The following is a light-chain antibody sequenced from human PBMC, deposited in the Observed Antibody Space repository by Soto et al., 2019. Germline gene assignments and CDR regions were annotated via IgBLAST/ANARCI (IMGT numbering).Light chain of an antibody. V-gene: IGKV1-9*01. J-gene: IGKJ4*01. CDR1: QAIRSY. CDR3: QQFNDYPLT. CDR2: GAS. Sequence: DIQLTQSPSFLSASVGDRVTITCRASQAIRSYLAWYQQKPGKPPKLLIYGASTLQSDVPSRFSGSGSGTEFTLTVSSLQAEDSATYYCQQFNDYPLTFGGGTKVEIK.